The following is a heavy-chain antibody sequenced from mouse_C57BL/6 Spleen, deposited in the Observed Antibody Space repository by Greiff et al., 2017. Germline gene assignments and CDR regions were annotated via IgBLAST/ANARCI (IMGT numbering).Heavy chain of an antibody. Sequence: QVQLKESGPGILQSSQTLSLTCSFSGFSLSTSGMGVSWIRQPSGKGLEWLAHIYWDDDKRYNPSLKSRLTISKDTSRNQVFLKITSVDTADTATYYCARRGAFYYGSPYYYAMDYWGQGTSVTVSS. D-gene: IGHD1-1*01. CDR3: ARRGAFYYGSPYYYAMDY. CDR2: IYWDDDK. CDR1: GFSLSTSGMG. J-gene: IGHJ4*01. V-gene: IGHV8-12*01.